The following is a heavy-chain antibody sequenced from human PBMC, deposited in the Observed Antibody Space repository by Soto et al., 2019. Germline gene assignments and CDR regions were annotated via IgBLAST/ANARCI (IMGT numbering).Heavy chain of an antibody. CDR1: GDSISNSY. Sequence: PSETLSLTCTVSGDSISNSYWSWIRQSPGMGLEWIGYIFASENTNYNPSLKSRVSISVDTSKNLFSLKMTSLTAADTGVYYCASQGRGWATVPQFAYWGQAPLVTVYS. CDR2: IFASENT. J-gene: IGHJ4*02. V-gene: IGHV4-59*01. D-gene: IGHD4-4*01. CDR3: ASQGRGWATVPQFAY.